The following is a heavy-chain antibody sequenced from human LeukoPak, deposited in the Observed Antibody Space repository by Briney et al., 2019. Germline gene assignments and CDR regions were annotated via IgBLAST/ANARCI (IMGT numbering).Heavy chain of an antibody. V-gene: IGHV3-23*01. Sequence: QSGGSLRLSCAASGFTVNTYAMSWVRQAPGKGLEWVSGINRSGGRTYNADSVKGRFTISSDDSKNMLYLQMNNLRAEDTAVYYCAKDYHSSGTYHDYWGQGTLVTVSS. CDR1: GFTVNTYA. CDR3: AKDYHSSGTYHDY. CDR2: INRSGGRT. J-gene: IGHJ4*02. D-gene: IGHD3-10*01.